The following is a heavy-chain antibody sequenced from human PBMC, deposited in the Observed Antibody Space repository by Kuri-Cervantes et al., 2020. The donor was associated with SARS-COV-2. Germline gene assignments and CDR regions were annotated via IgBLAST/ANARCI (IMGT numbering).Heavy chain of an antibody. Sequence: SETLSLTCTVSGGSISSYYWSWIRQPAGKGLEWIGRIYTSGSTNYNPSLKSRVTMSVDTSKNQFSLKLSSVTAADTAVYYCARDRGALGYDFWSAQPGDYYYYMDVWGKGTTVTVSS. CDR1: GGSISSYY. CDR2: IYTSGST. D-gene: IGHD3-3*01. V-gene: IGHV4-4*07. CDR3: ARDRGALGYDFWSAQPGDYYYYMDV. J-gene: IGHJ6*03.